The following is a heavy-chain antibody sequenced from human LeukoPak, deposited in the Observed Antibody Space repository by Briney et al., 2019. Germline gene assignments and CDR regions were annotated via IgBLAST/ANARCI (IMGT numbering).Heavy chain of an antibody. Sequence: GGSLRLSCAASGFTVSSNYMNWVRQAPGKGLEWVSVIYGGGNIYYADSVKGRFTISRDNSRNTLYLQMNSLRAEDTAVYYCARGAGYNYPYYFDYWGRGTLVTVSS. J-gene: IGHJ4*02. CDR3: ARGAGYNYPYYFDY. CDR1: GFTVSSNY. CDR2: IYGGGNI. D-gene: IGHD5-24*01. V-gene: IGHV3-53*01.